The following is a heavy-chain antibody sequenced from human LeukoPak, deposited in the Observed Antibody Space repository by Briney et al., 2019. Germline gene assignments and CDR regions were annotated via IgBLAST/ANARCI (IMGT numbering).Heavy chain of an antibody. CDR2: INPNSGGT. V-gene: IGHV1-2*02. D-gene: IGHD5-12*01. CDR1: GYTFTGYY. Sequence: ASVKVSCKASGYTFTGYYMHWVRQAPGQGLEWMGWINPNSGGTNYAQKFQGRVTMTRDTSISTAYMELSRLRSDDTAVYHCARGSYSGYDAKIDYWGQGTLVTVSS. J-gene: IGHJ4*02. CDR3: ARGSYSGYDAKIDY.